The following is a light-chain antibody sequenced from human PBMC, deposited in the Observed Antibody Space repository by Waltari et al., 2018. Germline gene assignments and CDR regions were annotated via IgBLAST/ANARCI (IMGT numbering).Light chain of an antibody. J-gene: IGLJ3*02. Sequence: QSALTQPRSVSGSPGQSVTIHCTGTSSDVGGYNYVPWYQQHPDKAPKLIIYDINKRPSGVPDRFSGSKSGNTASLTISGLQAEDEADYYCCSYVGSNIYWVFGGGTKLTVL. CDR3: CSYVGSNIYWV. CDR1: SSDVGGYNY. CDR2: DIN. V-gene: IGLV2-11*01.